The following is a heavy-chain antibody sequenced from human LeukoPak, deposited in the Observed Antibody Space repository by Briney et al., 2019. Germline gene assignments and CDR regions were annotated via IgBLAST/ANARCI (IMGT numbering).Heavy chain of an antibody. CDR2: INPNSGGT. CDR1: GYTFTDYY. CDR3: ARGCGGSCYYYYYMDV. V-gene: IGHV1-2*02. D-gene: IGHD2-15*01. J-gene: IGHJ6*03. Sequence: ASVKVSCKASGYTFTDYYVHWVRQAPGQGLEWMGWINPNSGGTNYAQKFQGRVTMTRDTSISTAYMELSRLRSDDTAVYYCARGCGGSCYYYYYMDVWGKGTTVTISS.